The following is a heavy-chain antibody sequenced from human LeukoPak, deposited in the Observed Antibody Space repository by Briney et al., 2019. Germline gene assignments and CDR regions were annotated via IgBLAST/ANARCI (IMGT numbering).Heavy chain of an antibody. J-gene: IGHJ4*02. D-gene: IGHD1/OR15-1a*01. CDR3: ARVGADLTGTPFDY. CDR1: GFTFSGFE. Sequence: PGGSLRLSCAASGFTFSGFEMNWVRQAPGKGLEWVSYISSSGSTRYYADSVEGRFTVSRDNAKNSLYLQMNSLRAEDTAVYYCARVGADLTGTPFDYWGQGTLVTVSS. CDR2: ISSSGSTR. V-gene: IGHV3-48*03.